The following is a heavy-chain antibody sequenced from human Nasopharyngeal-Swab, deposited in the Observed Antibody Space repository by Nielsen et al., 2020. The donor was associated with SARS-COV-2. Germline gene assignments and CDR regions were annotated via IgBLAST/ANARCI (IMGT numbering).Heavy chain of an antibody. V-gene: IGHV1-69*06. D-gene: IGHD3-3*01. Sequence: VKVSCKASGGTFSRYAISWVRQAPGQGLEWMGGIIPIFGTANYAQKFQGRVTITADKSTSTAYMELSSLRSEDTAVYYCARDRIEITIFGVVYYGMDVWGQGTTVTVSS. CDR3: ARDRIEITIFGVVYYGMDV. CDR1: GGTFSRYA. CDR2: IIPIFGTA. J-gene: IGHJ6*02.